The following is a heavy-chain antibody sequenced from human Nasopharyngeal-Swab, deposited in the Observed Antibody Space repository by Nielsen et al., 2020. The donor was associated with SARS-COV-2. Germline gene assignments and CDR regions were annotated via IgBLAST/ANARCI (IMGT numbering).Heavy chain of an antibody. V-gene: IGHV4-39*07. Sequence: WIRQPPGKGLEWVGSIYYSGSTYYNPSLKSRVTISVDTSKNQFSLKLSSVTAADTAVYYCARASRGIFGVVSTFDYWGQGTLVPSPQ. CDR3: ARASRGIFGVVSTFDY. D-gene: IGHD3-3*01. CDR2: IYYSGST. J-gene: IGHJ4*02.